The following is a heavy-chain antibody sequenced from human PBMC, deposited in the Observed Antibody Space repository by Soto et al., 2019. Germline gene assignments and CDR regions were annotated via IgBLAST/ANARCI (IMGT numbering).Heavy chain of an antibody. V-gene: IGHV3-21*01. Sequence: EVQLVESGGGLVKPGGSLRLSCAASGFIFNSHNMNWVRQAPGKGLEWVASITGSSSSIFYADSLKGRFTISRDNANNSLYLQMNNLGAEDTAVYYCARLVASEAGYGMDAWGQGTTVTVSS. CDR1: GFIFNSHN. J-gene: IGHJ6*02. D-gene: IGHD5-12*01. CDR2: ITGSSSSI. CDR3: ARLVASEAGYGMDA.